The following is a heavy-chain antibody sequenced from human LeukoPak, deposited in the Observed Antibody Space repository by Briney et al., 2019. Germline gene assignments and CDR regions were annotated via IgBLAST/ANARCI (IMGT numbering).Heavy chain of an antibody. CDR2: ISWNSGSI. V-gene: IGHV3-9*01. D-gene: IGHD1-14*01. Sequence: AGGSLRLSCAASGFTFSHYWMAWVRQAPGRGLEWVSGISWNSGSIGYADSVKGRFTISRDNAKNSLYLQMNSLRAEDTALYYCAKDKTGAGYMDVWGKGTTVTVSS. CDR3: AKDKTGAGYMDV. J-gene: IGHJ6*03. CDR1: GFTFSHYW.